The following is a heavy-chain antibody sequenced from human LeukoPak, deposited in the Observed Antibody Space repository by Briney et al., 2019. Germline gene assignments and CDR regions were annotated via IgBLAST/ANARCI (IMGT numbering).Heavy chain of an antibody. D-gene: IGHD4-17*01. Sequence: ASVKVSCKASGYTFTGYYMHWVRQAPGQGLEWMGWIKPNSGGTNYAQKFQGRVTMTRDTSISTAYIELSRQRSDDTAVYYCAREDGGDYVVVDYWGQGTLITVSS. CDR2: IKPNSGGT. J-gene: IGHJ4*02. CDR1: GYTFTGYY. CDR3: AREDGGDYVVVDY. V-gene: IGHV1-2*02.